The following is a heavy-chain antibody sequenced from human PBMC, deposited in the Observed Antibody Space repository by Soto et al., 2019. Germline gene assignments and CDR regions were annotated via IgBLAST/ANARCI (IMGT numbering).Heavy chain of an antibody. J-gene: IGHJ6*02. Sequence: ASVKVSCKASGGTVSSYAISWVRQAPGQGLEWMGGIIPIFGTANYAQKFQGRVTITADESTSTAYMELSSLRSEDTAVYYCARLMASSSTGYYYYGMAVWGQGPTVTVSS. D-gene: IGHD6-6*01. CDR1: GGTVSSYA. CDR3: ARLMASSSTGYYYYGMAV. V-gene: IGHV1-69*01. CDR2: IIPIFGTA.